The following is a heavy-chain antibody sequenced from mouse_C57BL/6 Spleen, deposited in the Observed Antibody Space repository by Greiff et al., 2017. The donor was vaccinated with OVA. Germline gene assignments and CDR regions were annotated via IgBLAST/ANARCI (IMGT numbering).Heavy chain of an antibody. D-gene: IGHD1-1*01. CDR1: GYTFTSYW. V-gene: IGHV1-64*01. Sequence: QVQLQQPGAELVKPGASVKLSCKASGYTFTSYWMHWVKQRPGQGLEWIGMIHPNSGSTNYNEKFKSKATLTVDKSSSTAYMQLSSLTSEDSAVYYCARLTTVVARDFDVWGTGTTVTVSS. J-gene: IGHJ1*03. CDR2: IHPNSGST. CDR3: ARLTTVVARDFDV.